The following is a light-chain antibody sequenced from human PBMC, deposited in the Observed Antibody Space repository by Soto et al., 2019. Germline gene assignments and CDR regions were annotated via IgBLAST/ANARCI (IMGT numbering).Light chain of an antibody. V-gene: IGKV1-33*01. CDR2: DAS. J-gene: IGKJ5*01. Sequence: DIQITQSPSSLSASVEDRVIITCRASQSISSYLNWYQQKPGKAPKLLIYDASDSEKGVPGRFSGSGSGTDFTLTITNLQPEDFSTYYCQPYDSIPITFGKVTR. CDR1: QSISSY. CDR3: QPYDSIPIT.